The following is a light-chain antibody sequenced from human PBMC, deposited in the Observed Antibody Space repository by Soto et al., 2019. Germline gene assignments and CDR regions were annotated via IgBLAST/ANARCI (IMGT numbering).Light chain of an antibody. V-gene: IGLV2-14*03. Sequence: QSALTQPASLSGSPGQSITISCTGTSSDVGGYNYVSWYQQHPGKAPRLMIYGVSNRPFGVSSRFSGSKSGNTASLTISGLQSEDEADYYCNSYASVNSPVLFGGGTKLTV. CDR1: SSDVGGYNY. CDR2: GVS. CDR3: NSYASVNSPVL. J-gene: IGLJ2*01.